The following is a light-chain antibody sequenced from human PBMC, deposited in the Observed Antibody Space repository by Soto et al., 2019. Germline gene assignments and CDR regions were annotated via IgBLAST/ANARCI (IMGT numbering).Light chain of an antibody. CDR2: GNS. Sequence: QSVLTQPPSVSGAPGQRVTISCTGSRSNIGAGYDVHWYQQLPETAPKLLIYGNSNRPSGVPDRFSGSKSGTSASLAITGLQAEDEADYYCQSYDSSLSGYVVFGGGTKLTVL. J-gene: IGLJ2*01. V-gene: IGLV1-40*01. CDR1: RSNIGAGYD. CDR3: QSYDSSLSGYVV.